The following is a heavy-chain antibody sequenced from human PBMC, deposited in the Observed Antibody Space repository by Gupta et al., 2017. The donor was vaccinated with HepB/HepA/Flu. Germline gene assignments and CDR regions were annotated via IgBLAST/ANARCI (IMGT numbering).Heavy chain of an antibody. V-gene: IGHV3-23*01. D-gene: IGHD5-18*01. Sequence: EVQLLASGGGLVQPGGSLRLSCAASGFTFRGYAMSWVRQAPAKGLEGVSGISGSGGSTNCADAGKGRFTISRDNPKNTLYLQMNRLRAEETAFYYCVKPQDSEYYYGLDFGGQGTTVTVSS. CDR2: ISGSGGST. J-gene: IGHJ6*02. CDR3: VKPQDSEYYYGLDF. CDR1: GFTFRGYA.